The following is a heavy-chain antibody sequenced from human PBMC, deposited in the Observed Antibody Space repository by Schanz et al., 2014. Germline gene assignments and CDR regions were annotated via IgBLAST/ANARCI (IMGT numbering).Heavy chain of an antibody. CDR1: GITFKKYA. J-gene: IGHJ3*02. CDR3: ARENLNWEAFDI. V-gene: IGHV3-23*01. D-gene: IGHD7-27*01. CDR2: ISDSGDST. Sequence: EVQLLESGGGLVQPGGSLRLSCAASGITFKKYAMSWVRQAPGKGLEWVSGISDSGDSTYYPDSVKGRFTISRDNAKNSLYLEMTSLRGEDTAVYYCARENLNWEAFDIWGQGTVVTVSS.